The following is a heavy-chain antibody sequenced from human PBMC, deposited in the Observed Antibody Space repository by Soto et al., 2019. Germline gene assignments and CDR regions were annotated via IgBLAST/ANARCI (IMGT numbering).Heavy chain of an antibody. CDR1: GGSVSIGTYY. CDR3: TRGGDAYKNGH. D-gene: IGHD2-21*01. CDR2: IHYSGST. V-gene: IGHV4-61*01. J-gene: IGHJ4*02. Sequence: QVQLQESGPGLVKPSETLSLTCTFPGGSVSIGTYYWSWIRQPPGKGLEWIGFIHYSGSTNYNPYLESRRTMSVDTSKNQFSLKLTSVNAADTAVYYCTRGGDAYKNGHWGQGTLVTVYS.